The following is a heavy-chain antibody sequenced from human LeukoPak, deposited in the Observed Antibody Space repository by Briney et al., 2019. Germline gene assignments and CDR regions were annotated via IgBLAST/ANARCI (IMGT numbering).Heavy chain of an antibody. CDR1: GYTFTSYY. Sequence: GASVKVSCKASGYTFTSYYMHWVRQAPGQGLEWMGIINPSGGSPTYAQKFQGRVTMTRDTSTSTVYMELSSLRSDDTAVYYCARVGSVDTSGYYDYWGQGTLVTVSS. J-gene: IGHJ4*02. CDR3: ARVGSVDTSGYYDY. CDR2: INPSGGSP. V-gene: IGHV1-46*01. D-gene: IGHD3-22*01.